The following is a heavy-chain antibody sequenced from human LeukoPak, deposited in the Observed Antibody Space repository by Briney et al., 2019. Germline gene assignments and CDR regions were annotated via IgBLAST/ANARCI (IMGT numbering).Heavy chain of an antibody. J-gene: IGHJ4*02. D-gene: IGHD3-16*01. CDR3: AKGAARLSLFTSFDY. CDR2: ISWNSGSI. V-gene: IGHV3-9*03. CDR1: RFTFDDYA. Sequence: GGSLRLSCAACRFTFDDYAMHWVRQAPGKGLEWVSGISWNSGSIGYADSAKGRFTISRDNAKNSLYLQMNSLRPEDMALYYCAKGAARLSLFTSFDYWGQGTLVTVSS.